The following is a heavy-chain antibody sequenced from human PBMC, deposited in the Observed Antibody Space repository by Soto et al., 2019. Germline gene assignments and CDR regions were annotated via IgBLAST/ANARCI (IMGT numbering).Heavy chain of an antibody. D-gene: IGHD2-21*01. J-gene: IGHJ6*02. CDR1: GGSFSGDY. CDR2: INHSGST. CDR3: ASSVAGYYYYGMRV. Sequence: SETLSLTCAVYGGSFSGDYWSWIRQPPGKGLEWIGEINHSGSTNYNPSLKSRVTISVDTSKNQFSLKLSSVTAADTAVYYCASSVAGYYYYGMRVWGQGTTVTVS. V-gene: IGHV4-34*01.